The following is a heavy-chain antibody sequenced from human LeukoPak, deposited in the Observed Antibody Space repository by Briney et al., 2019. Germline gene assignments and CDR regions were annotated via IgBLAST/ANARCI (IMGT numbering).Heavy chain of an antibody. CDR3: AKAQVIVVVIAHFDY. CDR1: GFTFSSYA. Sequence: GGSLRLSCAASGFTFSSYAMSWVRQAPGKGLEWVSAISGSGGSTYYADSVKGRFTISRDNSKNTLYLQTNSLRAEDTAVYYCAKAQVIVVVIAHFDYWGQGTLVTVSS. J-gene: IGHJ4*02. V-gene: IGHV3-23*01. D-gene: IGHD3-22*01. CDR2: ISGSGGST.